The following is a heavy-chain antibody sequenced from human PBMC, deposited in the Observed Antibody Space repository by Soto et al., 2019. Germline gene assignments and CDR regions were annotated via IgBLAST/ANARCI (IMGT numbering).Heavy chain of an antibody. D-gene: IGHD1-7*01. V-gene: IGHV3-23*01. Sequence: EVQLLDSGGGLVQPGGSLRLSCAASGFTFSSYGMTWVRQAPGKGLEWVSFSSATGAGTYYADSVKGRFTISRDNSKNTLYLQMTSLRADDTAVYYWAKDRRAGGNYGFYSDFWGQGALVIVSS. CDR2: SSATGAGT. CDR3: AKDRRAGGNYGFYSDF. J-gene: IGHJ4*02. CDR1: GFTFSSYG.